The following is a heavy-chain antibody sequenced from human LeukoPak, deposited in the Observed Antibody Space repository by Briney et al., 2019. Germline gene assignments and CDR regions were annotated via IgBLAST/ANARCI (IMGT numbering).Heavy chain of an antibody. CDR3: AKNPRTGRYLDY. CDR1: GFTFTNYA. Sequence: GGSLRLSCAASGFTFTNYAMSWVRQAPGKGLEWVSTISDSGGTTYYADSVKGRFTISRDNSKNTVYLHMNSLRVDDTAVYYCAKNPRTGRYLDYWGQGTLVTVSS. D-gene: IGHD1-14*01. V-gene: IGHV3-23*01. CDR2: ISDSGGTT. J-gene: IGHJ4*02.